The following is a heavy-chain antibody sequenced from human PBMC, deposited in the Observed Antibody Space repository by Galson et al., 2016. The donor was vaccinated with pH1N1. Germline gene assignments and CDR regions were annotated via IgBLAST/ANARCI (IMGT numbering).Heavy chain of an antibody. Sequence: SLRLSCAASGFSLSSFWMTWVRQAPGKGLEWVANINQDGSVKYYVDSVKGRFTISRDSAKNSLYLQMDSLRAEDTAIYYCARAIAQGDSYWGQGTLVTASS. CDR3: ARAIAQGDSY. CDR1: GFSLSSFW. V-gene: IGHV3-7*01. CDR2: INQDGSVK. J-gene: IGHJ4*02. D-gene: IGHD2-21*01.